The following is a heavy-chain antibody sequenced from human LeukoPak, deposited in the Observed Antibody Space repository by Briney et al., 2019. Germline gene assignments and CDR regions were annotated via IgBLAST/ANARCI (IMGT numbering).Heavy chain of an antibody. D-gene: IGHD6-6*01. J-gene: IGHJ3*02. Sequence: SVKVSCKASGGTFSSYAISWVRQAPGQGLEWMGGIIPIFGTANYAQKFQGRVTITADESTSTAYMELSSLRSEDTAVYYCAKAIGSAAREAFDIWGQGTMVTVSS. CDR1: GGTFSSYA. CDR3: AKAIGSAAREAFDI. V-gene: IGHV1-69*01. CDR2: IIPIFGTA.